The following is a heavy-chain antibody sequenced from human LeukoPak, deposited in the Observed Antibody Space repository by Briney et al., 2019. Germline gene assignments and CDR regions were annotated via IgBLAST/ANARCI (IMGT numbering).Heavy chain of an antibody. CDR2: IKSRTDAGTT. V-gene: IGHV3-15*01. CDR1: GFSFSNAW. D-gene: IGHD3-10*01. CDR3: TTDLGITMIRGVIVY. Sequence: GGSLRLSCAASGFSFSNAWMTWVRQAPGKGLEWVGRIKSRTDAGTTEYAAPVKGRFTISRDDSKNTLYLQMNSLKIEDTAVYYCTTDLGITMIRGVIVYWGQGTLVTISP. J-gene: IGHJ4*02.